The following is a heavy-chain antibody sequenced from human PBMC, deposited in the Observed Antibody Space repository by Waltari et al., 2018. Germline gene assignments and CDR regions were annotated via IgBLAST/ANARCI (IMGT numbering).Heavy chain of an antibody. CDR2: ISSSSSTI. Sequence: VESGGGLVQPGGSLRLSCAASGFTFSSYSMNWVRQAPGKGLEWVSYISSSSSTIYYADSVKGRFTISRDNAKNSLYLQMNSLRAEDTAVYYCARVGVGYEYIWGSSICDYWGQGTLVTVSS. D-gene: IGHD3-16*01. V-gene: IGHV3-48*01. CDR1: GFTFSSYS. J-gene: IGHJ4*02. CDR3: ARVGVGYEYIWGSSICDY.